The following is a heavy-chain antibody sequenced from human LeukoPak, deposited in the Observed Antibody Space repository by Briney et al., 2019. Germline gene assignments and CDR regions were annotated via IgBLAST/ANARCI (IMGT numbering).Heavy chain of an antibody. V-gene: IGHV4-59*12. J-gene: IGHJ3*02. CDR3: ATDRDNYYDSTGYTRPDGFDI. CDR2: IYYSGST. D-gene: IGHD3-22*01. CDR1: GDSISSYY. Sequence: SETLSLTCTVSGDSISSYYWSWIRQPPGKGLEWVGFIYYSGSTNYNPSLKSRVTISVDTSENQFSLKLSSVTAADTAVYYCATDRDNYYDSTGYTRPDGFDIWGQGIMVTVSS.